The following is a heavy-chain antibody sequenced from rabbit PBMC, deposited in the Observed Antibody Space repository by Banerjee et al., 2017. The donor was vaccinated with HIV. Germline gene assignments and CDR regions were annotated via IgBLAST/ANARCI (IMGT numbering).Heavy chain of an antibody. J-gene: IGHJ6*01. CDR3: VRWGWL. CDR2: INTISGDT. D-gene: IGHD4-2*01. V-gene: IGHV1S40*01. CDR1: GFSFSNGYV. Sequence: QSLEESGGGLVQPEGSLTLTCTASGFSFSNGYVMCWVRQAPGKGLEWIACINTISGDTVYASWAKGRFTISKISSTTVTLQMTSLTAADTATYFCVRWGWLWGQGTLVTVS.